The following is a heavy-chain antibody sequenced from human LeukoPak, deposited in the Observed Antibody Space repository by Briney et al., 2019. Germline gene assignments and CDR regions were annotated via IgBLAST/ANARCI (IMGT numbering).Heavy chain of an antibody. J-gene: IGHJ5*02. Sequence: GGTLRLSCAASGFTFSSYAMNWVRQAPGKGLEWVSGINGSGGSTYYAGSVKGRFTISRDNSKNTLYLQMNSLRAEDTAVYYCAKDRIRYFDWLSWFDPWGQGTLVTVSS. D-gene: IGHD3-9*01. CDR1: GFTFSSYA. CDR2: INGSGGST. CDR3: AKDRIRYFDWLSWFDP. V-gene: IGHV3-23*01.